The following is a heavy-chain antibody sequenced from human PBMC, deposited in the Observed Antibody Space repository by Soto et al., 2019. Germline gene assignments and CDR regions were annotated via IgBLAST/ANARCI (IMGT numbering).Heavy chain of an antibody. D-gene: IGHD5-12*01. J-gene: IGHJ4*02. Sequence: SETLSLTCAVYGGSFSGYYWSWIRQPPGKGLEWIGEISHSGSTNYNPSLKSRVTISVDTSKNQFSLKLSSVTAADTAVYYCARSTGWLRYFDYWGQGTLVTVSS. CDR2: ISHSGST. V-gene: IGHV4-34*01. CDR3: ARSTGWLRYFDY. CDR1: GGSFSGYY.